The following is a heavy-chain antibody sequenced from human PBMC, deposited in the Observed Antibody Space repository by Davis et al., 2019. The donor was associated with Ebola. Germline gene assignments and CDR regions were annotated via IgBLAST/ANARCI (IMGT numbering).Heavy chain of an antibody. CDR2: IYYSGST. D-gene: IGHD3-3*01. Sequence: SETLSLTCAVYGGSFSGYYWSWIRQPPGKGLEWIGYIYYSGSTYYNPSLKSRVTISVDTSKNQFSLKLSSVTAADTAVYYCARVQYDFWSGYYGLGYFDYWGQGTLVTVFS. J-gene: IGHJ4*02. CDR3: ARVQYDFWSGYYGLGYFDY. V-gene: IGHV4-34*09. CDR1: GGSFSGYY.